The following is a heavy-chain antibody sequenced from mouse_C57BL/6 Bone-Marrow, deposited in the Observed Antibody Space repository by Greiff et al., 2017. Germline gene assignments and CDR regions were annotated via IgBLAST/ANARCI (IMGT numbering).Heavy chain of an antibody. Sequence: QVQLQQPGAELVMPGASVKLSCKASGYTFTSYWMHWVKQRPGQGLEWIGEIDPSDSYTNYNQKFKGKSTLTVDKSSSTAYMQLSSLTSEDSAVYYCARSYGSLFAYWGQGTLVTVSA. J-gene: IGHJ3*01. D-gene: IGHD1-1*01. V-gene: IGHV1-69*01. CDR3: ARSYGSLFAY. CDR1: GYTFTSYW. CDR2: IDPSDSYT.